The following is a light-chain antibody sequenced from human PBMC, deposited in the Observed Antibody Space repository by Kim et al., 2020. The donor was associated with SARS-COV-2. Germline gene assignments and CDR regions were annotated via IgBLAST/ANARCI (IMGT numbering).Light chain of an antibody. CDR3: QYYDRPLYT. J-gene: IGKJ2*01. CDR2: GVS. V-gene: IGKV3-20*01. Sequence: EIVLTQSPGTLSLSPGERATLSCRASQSVTNNYLAWYQHKPGQAPRLLIYGVSKRATGIPDRFSGSGSGTDFTLTISRLEPEDFVLYYCQYYDRPLYTFGQGTKLEI. CDR1: QSVTNNY.